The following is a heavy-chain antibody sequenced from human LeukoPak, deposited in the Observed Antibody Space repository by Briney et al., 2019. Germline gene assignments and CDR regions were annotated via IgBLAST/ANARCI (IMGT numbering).Heavy chain of an antibody. J-gene: IGHJ6*03. CDR3: ARDRISSSKYYYYYMDV. V-gene: IGHV1-8*01. Sequence: ASVKLSCKASGYTFTSYDINWVRQATGQGLEWMGWMNPNSGNTGYAQKFQGRVTMTRNTSISTACMGLSSLRSEDTAMYYCARDRISSSKYYYYYMDVWGKGTTVTVSS. D-gene: IGHD6-13*01. CDR2: MNPNSGNT. CDR1: GYTFTSYD.